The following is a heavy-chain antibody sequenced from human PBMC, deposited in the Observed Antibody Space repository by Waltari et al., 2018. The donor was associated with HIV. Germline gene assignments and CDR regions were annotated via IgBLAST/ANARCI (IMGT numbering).Heavy chain of an antibody. J-gene: IGHJ6*02. D-gene: IGHD2-8*01. CDR2: IYYTGNT. V-gene: IGHV4-39*01. CDR3: ARRPRMAAFYLYYGMDV. CDR1: GGSVINSDYY. Sequence: QLQLQQSGPGLVKPSETLSLTCTVSGGSVINSDYYWDFIRQSPGKGLEWIGNIYYTGNTFYHPSLKSRVTMSADLSRNQFSLRLNSVTAADTAIYYCARRPRMAAFYLYYGMDVWGQGTTVTVSS.